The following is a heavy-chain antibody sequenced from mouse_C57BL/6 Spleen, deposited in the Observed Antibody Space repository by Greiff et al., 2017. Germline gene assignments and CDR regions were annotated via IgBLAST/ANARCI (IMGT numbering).Heavy chain of an antibody. CDR3: ARTYKDYFDY. J-gene: IGHJ2*01. CDR2: IYPGDGDT. Sequence: VKLQESGAELVKPGASVKISCKASGYAFSSYWMNWVKQRPGKGLEWIGQIYPGDGDTNYNGKFKGKATLTADKSSSTAYMQLSSLTSEDSAVYFCARTYKDYFDYWGQGTTLTVSS. D-gene: IGHD1-3*01. V-gene: IGHV1-80*01. CDR1: GYAFSSYW.